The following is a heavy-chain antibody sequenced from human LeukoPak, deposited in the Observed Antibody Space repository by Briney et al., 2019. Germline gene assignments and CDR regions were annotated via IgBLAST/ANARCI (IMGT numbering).Heavy chain of an antibody. CDR2: FDPEDGET. V-gene: IGHV1-24*01. Sequence: GASVKVSCKVSGYTLTELSMHSVRQAPGKGLECRVGFDPEDGETIYAQKFQGRVTMTEDTSTDTAYMELSSLRSEDTAVYYCATLLWFGELFGWFDPWGQGTLVTVSS. J-gene: IGHJ5*02. CDR3: ATLLWFGELFGWFDP. CDR1: GYTLTELS. D-gene: IGHD3-10*01.